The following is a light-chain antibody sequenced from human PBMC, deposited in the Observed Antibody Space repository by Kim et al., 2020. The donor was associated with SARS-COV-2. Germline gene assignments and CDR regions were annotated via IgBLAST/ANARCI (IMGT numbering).Light chain of an antibody. CDR3: QQYKSYPLT. CDR2: AAS. J-gene: IGKJ4*01. CDR1: QGIRNY. Sequence: DIQMTQSPSSLSASVGDRVTITCRASQGIRNYLAWIQQKPGKAPKPLIYAASLLESGVSSKFSGSGSGTDFTITISSLQPEDFATYYCQQYKSYPLTFGGGTKVDIK. V-gene: IGKV1-16*02.